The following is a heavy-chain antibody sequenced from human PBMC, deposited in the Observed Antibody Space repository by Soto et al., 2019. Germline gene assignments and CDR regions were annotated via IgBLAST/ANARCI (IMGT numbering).Heavy chain of an antibody. CDR1: GYTLTELS. V-gene: IGHV1-24*01. CDR3: ATPYTSGYEAYDY. J-gene: IGHJ4*02. Sequence: ASVKVSCKVSGYTLTELSMYWVRQAPGKGLEWMGGFDPEDGETIYAQKFQGRVTMTEDTSIDTAYMELSSLRSEDTAVYYCATPYTSGYEAYDYWGQGTLVTVSS. D-gene: IGHD3-22*01. CDR2: FDPEDGET.